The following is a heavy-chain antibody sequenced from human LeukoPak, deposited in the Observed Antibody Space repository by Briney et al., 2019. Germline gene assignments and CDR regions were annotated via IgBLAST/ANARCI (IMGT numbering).Heavy chain of an antibody. J-gene: IGHJ4*02. CDR2: IYYSGST. CDR1: GAPISGYS. CDR3: ARLTLSDYDFWSGSYYFDC. Sequence: SEPLSLTCPALGAPISGYSWSWIRQPPGKGLGGMGYIYYSGSTNYNPSLKSRVTISVDPSKNQFSLKLSSVTAADTAVYYCARLTLSDYDFWSGSYYFDCWGQGTLVTVSS. D-gene: IGHD3-3*01. V-gene: IGHV4-59*08.